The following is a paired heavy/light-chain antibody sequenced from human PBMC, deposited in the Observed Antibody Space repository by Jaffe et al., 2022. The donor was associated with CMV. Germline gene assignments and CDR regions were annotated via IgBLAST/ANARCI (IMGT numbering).Heavy chain of an antibody. D-gene: IGHD3-22*01. V-gene: IGHV3-23*04. CDR3: AKALSSGYYGQWIGCDY. CDR2: ISSSNAKT. J-gene: IGHJ4*02. Sequence: EVQLVESGGGLVQPGGSLRLSCAASGFTFSSYAMSWVRQAPGKGLEWVSSISSSNAKTYYTNSVKGRFTISRDNSQNTLYLQMNSLRAEDTALYYCAKALSSGYYGQWIGCDYWGQGTLVTVSS. CDR1: GFTFSSYA.
Light chain of an antibody. CDR3: LLYYDTTQSWV. CDR1: TGAVTSGYY. CDR2: VTS. Sequence: QTVVTQEPSLTVSPGETVTLTCASSTGAVTSGYYPNWFQQKPGQAPRALIYVTSNKHSWTPARFSGSLLGGKAALTLSGVQPEDEAEYYCLLYYDTTQSWVFGGGTKLTVL. V-gene: IGLV7-43*01. J-gene: IGLJ3*02.